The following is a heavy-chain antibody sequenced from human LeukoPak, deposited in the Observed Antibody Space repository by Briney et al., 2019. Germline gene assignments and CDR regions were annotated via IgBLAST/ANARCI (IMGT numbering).Heavy chain of an antibody. J-gene: IGHJ4*02. D-gene: IGHD4-11*01. V-gene: IGHV3-66*01. CDR2: IYSGGTT. CDR1: GFTVSSNY. Sequence: GGSLRLSCAASGFTVSSNYMTWVRQAPGKGLEWVSVIYSGGTTYYADSVKGRFTISRDNSKNTLYLQMNSLRAEDTAVYYCARGNDYSNYVDYWGQGTLVTVSS. CDR3: ARGNDYSNYVDY.